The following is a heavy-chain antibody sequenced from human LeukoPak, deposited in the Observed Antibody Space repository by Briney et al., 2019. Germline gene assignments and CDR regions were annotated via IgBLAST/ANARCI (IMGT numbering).Heavy chain of an antibody. Sequence: GRSLRLSCAASGFTFSSYGMHSVRQAPGKGLEWVAVISYDGSNKYYADSVKGRFTISRDNSKNTLYLQMNSLRAEDTAVYYCAKENSRMVRGVIKRVGFDYWGQGTLVTVSS. J-gene: IGHJ4*02. CDR3: AKENSRMVRGVIKRVGFDY. CDR1: GFTFSSYG. D-gene: IGHD3-10*01. CDR2: ISYDGSNK. V-gene: IGHV3-30*18.